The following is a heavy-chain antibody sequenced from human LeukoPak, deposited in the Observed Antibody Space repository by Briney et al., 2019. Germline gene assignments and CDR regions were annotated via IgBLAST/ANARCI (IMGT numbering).Heavy chain of an antibody. J-gene: IGHJ3*02. Sequence: PGGSLRLSCAASGFTFSSYGMHWVRQAPGKGLEWVAVISYDGSNKYYADSVKGRFTISRDNSKNTLYLQMNSLRAEDTAVYYCAKTSVTTDAFDIWGQGTMVTVSS. CDR3: AKTSVTTDAFDI. D-gene: IGHD4-17*01. CDR1: GFTFSSYG. CDR2: ISYDGSNK. V-gene: IGHV3-30*18.